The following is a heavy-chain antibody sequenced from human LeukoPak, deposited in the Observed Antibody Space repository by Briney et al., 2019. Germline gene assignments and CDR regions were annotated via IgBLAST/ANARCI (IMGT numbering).Heavy chain of an antibody. CDR2: ISIDGSRQ. D-gene: IGHD3-22*01. Sequence: GGPLRLSCADSGFSFSDYAMHWVRQAPGKGLEWVAVISIDGSRQHYADSVQGRFTISRDHSRNTLYLQMSSLRAEDTAVYYCARDAHRLYYYDSSGHQLAFDIWGQGTMVTVSS. CDR3: ARDAHRLYYYDSSGHQLAFDI. CDR1: GFSFSDYA. V-gene: IGHV3-30*04. J-gene: IGHJ3*02.